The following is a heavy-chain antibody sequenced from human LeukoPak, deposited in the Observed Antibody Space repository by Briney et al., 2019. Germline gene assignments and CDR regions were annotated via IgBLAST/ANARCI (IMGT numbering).Heavy chain of an antibody. V-gene: IGHV3-23*01. CDR3: AKDLFSGDPYSGSFPFDY. Sequence: HSGGTLRLSCAASGFTFSSYGMSWVRQAPGKGLEWVSAISGSGGSTYYADSVKGRFTISRDNSKNTLYLQMNSLRAEDTAVYYCAKDLFSGDPYSGSFPFDYWGQGTLVTVSS. CDR1: GFTFSSYG. D-gene: IGHD1-26*01. J-gene: IGHJ4*02. CDR2: ISGSGGST.